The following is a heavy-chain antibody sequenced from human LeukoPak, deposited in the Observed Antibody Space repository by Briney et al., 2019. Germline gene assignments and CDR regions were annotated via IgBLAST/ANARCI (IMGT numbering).Heavy chain of an antibody. V-gene: IGHV1-18*01. Sequence: AASVKVSCKASGYTFTSYGISWVRQAPGQGLEWMGWISAYNGNTNYAQKLQGRVTMTTDTSTSTAYMELRSLRSDDTAVYYCARDLRGAVGASFDPWGQGTLVTVSS. D-gene: IGHD1-26*01. J-gene: IGHJ5*02. CDR1: GYTFTSYG. CDR2: ISAYNGNT. CDR3: ARDLRGAVGASFDP.